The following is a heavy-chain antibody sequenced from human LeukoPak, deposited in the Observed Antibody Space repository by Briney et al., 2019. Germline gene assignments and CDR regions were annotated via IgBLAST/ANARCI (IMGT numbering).Heavy chain of an antibody. J-gene: IGHJ5*02. CDR3: AVYYYDSSGYPFP. CDR1: GYTFTSYY. Sequence: ASVKVSCKASGYTFTSYYMHWVRQAPGQGLEWMGIINPSVGSTSYAQKSQGRVTMTRDTYTSTVYMELSSLRSEDTAVYYCAVYYYDSSGYPFPWGQGTLVTVSS. V-gene: IGHV1-46*01. CDR2: INPSVGST. D-gene: IGHD3-22*01.